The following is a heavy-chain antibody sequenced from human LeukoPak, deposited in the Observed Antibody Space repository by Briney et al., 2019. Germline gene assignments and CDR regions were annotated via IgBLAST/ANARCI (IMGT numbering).Heavy chain of an antibody. D-gene: IGHD6-19*01. Sequence: PSETLSLTCTVSGDSISSGDYYWSWIRQPAGKGLEWIGRISSSGSTNYNPSLKSRVTISVDTSKNQFSLKLSSVTAADTAVYFCARRPSHPYSSGWYSFGYYYYMDVWGKGTTVTISS. CDR3: ARRPSHPYSSGWYSFGYYYYMDV. V-gene: IGHV4-61*02. J-gene: IGHJ6*03. CDR1: GDSISSGDYY. CDR2: ISSSGST.